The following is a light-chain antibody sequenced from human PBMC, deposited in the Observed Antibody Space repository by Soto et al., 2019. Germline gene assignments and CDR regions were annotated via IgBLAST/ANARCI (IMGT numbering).Light chain of an antibody. J-gene: IGKJ1*01. CDR1: QSISRS. Sequence: DIQMAQSPLTLSASVGDRVTVTCRASQSISRSLAWYQQKPGKAPRLLIYKASILETGVPSRFSGSESGTEFTLTIGSLQPDDCATYYCQQYITYPWTFGQGTKVEIK. CDR2: KAS. CDR3: QQYITYPWT. V-gene: IGKV1-5*03.